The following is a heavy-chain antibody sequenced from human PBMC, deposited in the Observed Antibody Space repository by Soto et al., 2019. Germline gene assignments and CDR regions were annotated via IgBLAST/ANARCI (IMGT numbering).Heavy chain of an antibody. CDR3: AKVPRDSSGWYYFDY. CDR1: GFTFSSYA. V-gene: IGHV3-23*01. D-gene: IGHD6-19*01. J-gene: IGHJ4*02. Sequence: GGSLRLSCAASGFTFSSYAMSWVRQAPGKGLEWVSAISGSGGSTYYADSVKGRFTISRDNSKNTLYLQMNSLRAEDTDVYYCAKVPRDSSGWYYFDYWGQGTLVTVSS. CDR2: ISGSGGST.